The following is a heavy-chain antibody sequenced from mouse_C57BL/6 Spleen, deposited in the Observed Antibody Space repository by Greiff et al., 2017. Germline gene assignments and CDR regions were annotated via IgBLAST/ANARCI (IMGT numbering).Heavy chain of an antibody. CDR1: GYTFTSYG. CDR3: ARREIYYGKAPFDY. CDR2: IYPRSGNT. J-gene: IGHJ2*01. D-gene: IGHD2-1*01. V-gene: IGHV1-81*01. Sequence: QVQLQQPGAELARPGASVKLSCKASGYTFTSYGISWVKQRTGQGLEWIGEIYPRSGNTYYNEKFKGKATLTADKSSSTAYMELRSLTSEDSAVYFCARREIYYGKAPFDYWGQGTTLTVSS.